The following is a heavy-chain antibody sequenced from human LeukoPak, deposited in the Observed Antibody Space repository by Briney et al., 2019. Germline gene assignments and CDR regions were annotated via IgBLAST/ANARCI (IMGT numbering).Heavy chain of an antibody. CDR2: SSRSGGAT. CDR1: EFTLSTFA. D-gene: IGHD6-19*01. Sequence: GGSLRLSCAAFEFTLSTFAMSWVRQAPGKGLEWVSASSRSGGATYSADSVKGRFTISRDNSKNTLYLQMNSLRAEDTAAYYCARGPSGWFDYWGQGTLVTVSS. V-gene: IGHV3-23*01. CDR3: ARGPSGWFDY. J-gene: IGHJ4*02.